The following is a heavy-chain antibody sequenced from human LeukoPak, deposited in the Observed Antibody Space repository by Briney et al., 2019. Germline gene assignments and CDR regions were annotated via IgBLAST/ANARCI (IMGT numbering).Heavy chain of an antibody. V-gene: IGHV4-31*03. CDR2: IYYSGST. J-gene: IGHJ6*02. Sequence: KPSETLSLTCTVSGGSISSGGYYWRWIRQHPGKGPEWIGYIYYSGSTYYNPSLKSRVTISVDTSKNQFSLKLSSVTAADTAVYYCARENGDYVRGPYGMDVWGQGTTVTVSS. D-gene: IGHD4-17*01. CDR1: GGSISSGGYY. CDR3: ARENGDYVRGPYGMDV.